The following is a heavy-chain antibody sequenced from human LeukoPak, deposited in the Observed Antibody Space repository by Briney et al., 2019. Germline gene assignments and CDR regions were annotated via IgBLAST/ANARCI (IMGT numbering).Heavy chain of an antibody. D-gene: IGHD3-22*01. Sequence: GGSLRLSCAASGFTFSSNWMSWVRQAPGKGLEWVANIKQDGSEKYYVDSVKGRFTISRDNAKNSLYLQMNSLRAEDTAVYYCARDRYYDSSVRNWFDPWGQGTLVTVSS. CDR2: IKQDGSEK. V-gene: IGHV3-7*01. CDR1: GFTFSSNW. J-gene: IGHJ5*02. CDR3: ARDRYYDSSVRNWFDP.